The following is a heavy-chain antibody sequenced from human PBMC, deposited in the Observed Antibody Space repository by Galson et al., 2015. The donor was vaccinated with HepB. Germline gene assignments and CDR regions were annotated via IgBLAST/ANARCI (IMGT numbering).Heavy chain of an antibody. J-gene: IGHJ1*01. CDR2: IWYDGSNK. Sequence: SLRLSCAASGFTFSSYGMHWVRQAPGKGLEWVAVIWYDGSNKYYADSVKGRFTISRDNSKNTLYLQMNSLRAEDTAVYYCAREGSGWSAEYFQHWGQGTLVTVSS. D-gene: IGHD6-19*01. CDR1: GFTFSSYG. V-gene: IGHV3-33*08. CDR3: AREGSGWSAEYFQH.